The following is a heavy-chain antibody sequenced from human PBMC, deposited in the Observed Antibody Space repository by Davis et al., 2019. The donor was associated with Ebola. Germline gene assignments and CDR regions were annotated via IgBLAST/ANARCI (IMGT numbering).Heavy chain of an antibody. CDR1: GFTFSSYN. Sequence: GGSLRLSCEASGFTFSSYNMNWVRQTPGKGLEWVSSISSSSSTIYYADSVKGRFTISRDNAKNSLYLQMNSLRDEDTAVYYCARSRALVYYDSSGFGYWGQGTLVTVSS. D-gene: IGHD3-22*01. J-gene: IGHJ4*02. V-gene: IGHV3-48*02. CDR3: ARSRALVYYDSSGFGY. CDR2: ISSSSSTI.